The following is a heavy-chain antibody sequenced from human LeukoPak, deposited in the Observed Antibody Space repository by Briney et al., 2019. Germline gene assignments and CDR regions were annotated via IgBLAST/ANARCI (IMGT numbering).Heavy chain of an antibody. Sequence: PGVSLRLSCAASGFTFSSYWMHWVRQAPGKGLVWVSRINSDGSSTNYADSVKGRYTISRDNAKNTLYLQMNSLRAEDTAMYYCARAVYYSNYLGYWGQGTLVTVSS. V-gene: IGHV3-74*01. CDR3: ARAVYYSNYLGY. CDR1: GFTFSSYW. CDR2: INSDGSST. D-gene: IGHD3-10*01. J-gene: IGHJ4*01.